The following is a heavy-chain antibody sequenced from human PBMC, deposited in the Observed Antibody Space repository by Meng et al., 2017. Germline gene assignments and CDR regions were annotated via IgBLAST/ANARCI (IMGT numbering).Heavy chain of an antibody. D-gene: IGHD4-17*01. J-gene: IGHJ5*02. CDR1: GGSISRCHSY. Sequence: QLQLPESRPGLMKPSQTLSLTCTVSGGSISRCHSYWSWIRQPPEKGLECIGYIYYSGSTHYNPSLKSRVIISLDTSKNQFSLKLSSVTAADTAVYYCARRGSDYGAFDPWGQGTLVTVSS. CDR2: IYYSGST. CDR3: ARRGSDYGAFDP. V-gene: IGHV4-30-4*01.